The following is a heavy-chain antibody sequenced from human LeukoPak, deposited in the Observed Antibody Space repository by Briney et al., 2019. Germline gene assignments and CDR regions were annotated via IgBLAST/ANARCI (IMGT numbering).Heavy chain of an antibody. D-gene: IGHD3-22*01. J-gene: IGHJ4*02. Sequence: GGSLRLSCAASGFTLSSFGMHWVRQAPGKGLEWVAVIWYDGSNKYYADSVKGRFTISRDNSKNTLYLQMNSLRAEDTAVYYCARELPPVVTGYFDYWGQGTMVTVCS. V-gene: IGHV3-33*01. CDR2: IWYDGSNK. CDR1: GFTLSSFG. CDR3: ARELPPVVTGYFDY.